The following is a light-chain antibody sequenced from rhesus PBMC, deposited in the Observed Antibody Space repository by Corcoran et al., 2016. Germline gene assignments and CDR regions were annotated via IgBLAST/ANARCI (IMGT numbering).Light chain of an antibody. CDR2: GVS. J-gene: IGLJ1*01. V-gene: IGLV2-13*03. CDR3: SSFTSSGTYI. CDR1: NSDIGYYNR. Sequence: QAAPTQSPSVSGSPGQSVTISCTGTNSDIGYYNRVSWYQQHPGKAPQLMIYGVSSRPSGVSDRFSGSKSGNTASLTISGLQAEDEADYYCSSFTSSGTYIFGSGTRLTVL.